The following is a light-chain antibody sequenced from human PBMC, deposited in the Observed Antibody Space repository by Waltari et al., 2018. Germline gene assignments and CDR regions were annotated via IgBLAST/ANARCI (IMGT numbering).Light chain of an antibody. J-gene: IGKJ3*01. CDR3: QQYGSSPHT. V-gene: IGKV3-20*01. CDR2: GAS. Sequence: EIVLTQSPGTLSLSPGERATLPCRASQSVSSSYLAWYQQKPGQAPGLLIYGASSRATGIPDRFSGSGSGTDFTLTISRLEPEDFAVYYCQQYGSSPHTFGPGTKVDIK. CDR1: QSVSSSY.